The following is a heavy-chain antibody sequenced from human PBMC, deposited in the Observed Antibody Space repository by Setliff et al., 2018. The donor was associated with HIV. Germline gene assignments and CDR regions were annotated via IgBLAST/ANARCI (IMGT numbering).Heavy chain of an antibody. D-gene: IGHD6-13*01. J-gene: IGHJ6*03. CDR1: GGSISSSSYY. Sequence: PSETLSLTCTVSGGSISSSSYYWGWIRQPPGKGLQWIGSIYYRGSTYYNPSLKSRVTISVDTSKNQFSLKLRSVTAADTALYYCARGRYRSRWYASDHYYIDVWGKGTTVAVSS. CDR3: ARGRYRSRWYASDHYYIDV. V-gene: IGHV4-39*01. CDR2: IYYRGST.